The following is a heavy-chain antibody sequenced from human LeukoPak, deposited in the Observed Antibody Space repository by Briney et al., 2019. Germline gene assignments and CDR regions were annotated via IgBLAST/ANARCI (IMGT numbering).Heavy chain of an antibody. CDR2: IYYSGST. V-gene: IGHV4-61*08. Sequence: SETLSLTCAVSGGSISSGDYSWSWIRQPPGKGLEWIGYIYYSGSTNYNPSLKSRVTISVDTSKNQFSLKLSSVTAADTAVYYCARGYQLVYYYGSGYYFDYWGQGTLVTVSS. J-gene: IGHJ4*02. CDR1: GGSISSGDYS. D-gene: IGHD3-10*01. CDR3: ARGYQLVYYYGSGYYFDY.